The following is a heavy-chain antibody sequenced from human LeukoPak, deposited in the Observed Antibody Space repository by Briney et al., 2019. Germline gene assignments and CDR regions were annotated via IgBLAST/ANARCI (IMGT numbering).Heavy chain of an antibody. D-gene: IGHD3-10*01. J-gene: IGHJ5*02. CDR3: AKDGPLLWFGPTDA. CDR1: GFTFSTYG. Sequence: GGSLRLSCVASGFTFSTYGMSWVRQAPGKGLKWVAAVSSTGSGTYYPDSLKGRFIISRDNSQNTVFLQMNSLRPEDTAFYFCAKDGPLLWFGPTDAWGQGILVTVSS. CDR2: VSSTGSGT. V-gene: IGHV3-23*01.